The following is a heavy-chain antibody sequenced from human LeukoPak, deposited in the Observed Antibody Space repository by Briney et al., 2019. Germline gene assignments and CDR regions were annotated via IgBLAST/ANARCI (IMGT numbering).Heavy chain of an antibody. CDR2: IYHSGST. CDR1: GYSISSGYY. Sequence: PSETLSLTCAVSGYSISSGYYWGWIRQPPGKGLEWIGSIYHSGSTYYNPSLKSRVTISGDTSKNQFSLKLSSVTAADTAVYYCASSSEDYDFWSGYLNFDYWGQGTLFTVSS. CDR3: ASSSEDYDFWSGYLNFDY. V-gene: IGHV4-38-2*01. D-gene: IGHD3-3*01. J-gene: IGHJ4*02.